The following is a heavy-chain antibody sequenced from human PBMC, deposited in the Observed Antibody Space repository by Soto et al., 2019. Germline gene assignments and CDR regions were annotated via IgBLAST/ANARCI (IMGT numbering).Heavy chain of an antibody. J-gene: IGHJ6*03. Sequence: SETLSLTCAVYGWSFSGYYWSWIRQPPGKGLEWIGEINHSGSTNYNPSLKSRVTISVDTSKNQFSLKLSSVTAADTAVYYCARGRQTIRPLTLGYYYYMDVWGKGTTVTVSS. CDR1: GWSFSGYY. V-gene: IGHV4-34*01. D-gene: IGHD3-9*01. CDR3: ARGRQTIRPLTLGYYYYMDV. CDR2: INHSGST.